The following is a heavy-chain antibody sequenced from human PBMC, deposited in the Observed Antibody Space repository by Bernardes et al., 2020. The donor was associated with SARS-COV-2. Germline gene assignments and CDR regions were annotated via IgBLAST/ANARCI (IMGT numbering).Heavy chain of an antibody. CDR1: GFTFSSYG. CDR3: ARENGDYYDSSGYYDY. Sequence: GGSLSLSCAASGFTFSSYGMHWVRQAPGKGLEWVAVIWYDGSNKYYADSVKGRFTISRDNSKNTLYLQMNSLRAEDTAVYYCARENGDYYDSSGYYDYWGQGTLVTVSS. J-gene: IGHJ4*02. D-gene: IGHD3-22*01. V-gene: IGHV3-33*01. CDR2: IWYDGSNK.